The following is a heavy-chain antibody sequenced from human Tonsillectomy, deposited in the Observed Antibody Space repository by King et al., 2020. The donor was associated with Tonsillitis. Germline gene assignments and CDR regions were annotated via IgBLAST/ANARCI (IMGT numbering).Heavy chain of an antibody. CDR1: GGSISSGDSY. D-gene: IGHD3-22*01. CDR2: IYYSGST. Sequence: VQLQESGPGLVKPSQTLSLTCTVSGGSISSGDSYWSWIRQPPGKGLEWIGYIYYSGSTYYNPSLKSRVTISVDTSKNQFSLKLSSVTAADTAVYYCARDRYYYDSSGYYDAFDIWGQGTMVTVSS. CDR3: ARDRYYYDSSGYYDAFDI. V-gene: IGHV4-30-4*01. J-gene: IGHJ3*02.